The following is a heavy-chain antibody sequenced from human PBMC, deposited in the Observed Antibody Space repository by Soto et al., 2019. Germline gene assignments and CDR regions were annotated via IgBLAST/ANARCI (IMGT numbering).Heavy chain of an antibody. V-gene: IGHV1-69*13. CDR2: IIPIFGTA. Sequence: SVKVSCKASGGTFSSYAISWVRQAPGQGLEWMGGIIPIFGTANYAQKFQGRVTITADESTSTAYMELSSLRSEDTAVYYCARAEEYSSSSRYYYYGMDVWGQGTTVTVSS. CDR3: ARAEEYSSSSRYYYYGMDV. J-gene: IGHJ6*02. D-gene: IGHD6-6*01. CDR1: GGTFSSYA.